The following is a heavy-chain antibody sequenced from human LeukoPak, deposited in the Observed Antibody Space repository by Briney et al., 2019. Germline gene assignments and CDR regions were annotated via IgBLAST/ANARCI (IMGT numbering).Heavy chain of an antibody. J-gene: IGHJ5*02. Sequence: GGSLRLSCAASGFTLSHAWMSWVRQAPGKGLEWVANINHDASEKYYVGSVEGRFTISRDNAKNSLFLQMNSLRAEDTGVYYCATSSYSSSSSWGQGTLVTVSS. CDR2: INHDASEK. V-gene: IGHV3-7*01. D-gene: IGHD6-6*01. CDR1: GFTLSHAW. CDR3: ATSSYSSSSS.